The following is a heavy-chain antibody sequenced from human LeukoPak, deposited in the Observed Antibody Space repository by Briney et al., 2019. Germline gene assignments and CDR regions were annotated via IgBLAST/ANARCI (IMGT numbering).Heavy chain of an antibody. CDR3: AGVSSGSGSYDYYYYYYYMDV. V-gene: IGHV4-38-2*02. D-gene: IGHD1-26*01. CDR2: IYHSGST. CDR1: GYSISSGYY. J-gene: IGHJ6*03. Sequence: ASETLSLTCTVSGYSISSGYYWGWIRQPPGKGLEWIGSIYHSGSTYYNPSLKSRVTISVDTSKNQFSLKLSSVTAADTAVYYCAGVSSGSGSYDYYYYYYYMDVWGKGTTVTVSS.